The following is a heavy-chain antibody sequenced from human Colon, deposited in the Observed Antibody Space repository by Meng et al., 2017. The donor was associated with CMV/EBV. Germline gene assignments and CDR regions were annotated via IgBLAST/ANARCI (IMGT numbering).Heavy chain of an antibody. D-gene: IGHD5-18*01. CDR2: IYYSGST. Sequence: SETLSLTCTVSGDSINDYYWSWIRQSPGKGLEWIGYIYYSGSTHYNPSLEGRVDISIDTSRKHFSLKMTSVTAADTATYYCARDTAGDYWGQGTLVTVSS. CDR1: GDSINDYY. V-gene: IGHV4-59*01. J-gene: IGHJ4*02. CDR3: ARDTAGDY.